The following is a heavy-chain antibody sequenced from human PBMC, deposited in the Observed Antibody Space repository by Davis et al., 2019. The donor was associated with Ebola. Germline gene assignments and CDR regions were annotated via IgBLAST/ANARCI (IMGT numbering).Heavy chain of an antibody. V-gene: IGHV1-46*01. J-gene: IGHJ6*02. CDR1: GYTFTSYY. CDR3: ARRLYCGGGSCYEYYYGMDV. CDR2: INPSGGST. D-gene: IGHD2-15*01. Sequence: ASVKVSCKASGYTFTSYYIHWVRQAPGQGLEWMGIINPSGGSTNYAQKFQGRVTMTRDTSTSTVYMELSSLRSEDTAVYYCARRLYCGGGSCYEYYYGMDVWGQGTMVTVS.